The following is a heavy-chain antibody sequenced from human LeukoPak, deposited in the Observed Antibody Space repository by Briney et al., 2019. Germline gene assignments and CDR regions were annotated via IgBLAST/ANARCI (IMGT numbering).Heavy chain of an antibody. V-gene: IGHV3-23*01. CDR1: GFTFSSYA. J-gene: IGHJ4*02. D-gene: IGHD5-24*01. CDR3: AKGGWLQLLSHFDY. CDR2: ISGSGGST. Sequence: PGGSLRLSCAASGFTFSSYAMIWVRQAPGKGLEWVSAISGSGGSTYYADSVKGRFTISRDNSKNTLYLQMNSLRAEDTAVYYCAKGGWLQLLSHFDYWGQGTLVTVSS.